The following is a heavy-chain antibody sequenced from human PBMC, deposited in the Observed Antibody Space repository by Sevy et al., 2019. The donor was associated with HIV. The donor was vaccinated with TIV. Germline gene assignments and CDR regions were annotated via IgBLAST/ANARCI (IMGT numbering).Heavy chain of an antibody. D-gene: IGHD6-6*01. J-gene: IGHJ6*02. Sequence: WGSLRLSCAASGFTFSSYGMHWVRQTPGKGLEWVGVIWYDGSKKNYGDSVKGRFTISRDNSKNTLYLQMNSLRAEDTAVYYCARGLAALPGYYYGMDVWGQGTTVTVSS. V-gene: IGHV3-33*01. CDR3: ARGLAALPGYYYGMDV. CDR2: IWYDGSKK. CDR1: GFTFSSYG.